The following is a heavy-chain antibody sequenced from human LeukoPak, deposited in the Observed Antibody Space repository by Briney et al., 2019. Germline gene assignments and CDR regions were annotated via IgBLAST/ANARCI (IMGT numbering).Heavy chain of an antibody. D-gene: IGHD5-18*01. CDR3: AKVETALVKFGLDV. CDR2: ISGSGGST. J-gene: IGHJ6*02. V-gene: IGHV3-23*01. Sequence: GGSLRLSCAASGFTFSSYAMSWVRQAPGKGLEWVSAISGSGGSTYYADSVKGRFTISRDNSKNTLYLQMNSLRAEDTAVYYCAKVETALVKFGLDVWGQGTTVIVSS. CDR1: GFTFSSYA.